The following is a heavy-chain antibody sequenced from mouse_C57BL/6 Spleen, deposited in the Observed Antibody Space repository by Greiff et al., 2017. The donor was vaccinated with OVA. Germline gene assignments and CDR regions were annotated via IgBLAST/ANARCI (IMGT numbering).Heavy chain of an antibody. CDR1: GYAFTNYL. CDR2: INPGSGGT. Sequence: QVQLQQSGAELVRPGTSVKVSCKASGYAFTNYLIEWVKQRPGQGLEWIGVINPGSGGTNYNEKFKGKATLTADKSSSTAYMQLSSLTSEDSAVYFWARGSNYWFAYWGQGTLVTVSA. J-gene: IGHJ3*01. CDR3: ARGSNYWFAY. V-gene: IGHV1-54*01. D-gene: IGHD2-5*01.